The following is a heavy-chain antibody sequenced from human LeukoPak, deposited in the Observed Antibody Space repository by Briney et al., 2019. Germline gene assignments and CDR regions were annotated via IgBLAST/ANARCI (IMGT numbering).Heavy chain of an antibody. J-gene: IGHJ3*01. D-gene: IGHD4/OR15-4a*01. V-gene: IGHV3-48*03. CDR3: AKEDHYGDAGDAFDV. CDR1: GFSFSSYE. CDR2: ISSASNTI. Sequence: PGGALRLSCAASGFSFSSYEMNGVRQAPGKGRDGVSYISSASNTIYYADSVKGRFSISRDNAKNSLYLQMNSLRAADTAVYYCAKEDHYGDAGDAFDVWGRGTMVTVSS.